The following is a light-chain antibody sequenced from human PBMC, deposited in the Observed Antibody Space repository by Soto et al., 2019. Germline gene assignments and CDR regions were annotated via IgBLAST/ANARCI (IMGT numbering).Light chain of an antibody. V-gene: IGLV2-14*01. CDR1: SSDVGGYNY. CDR3: SSYTRSSTSYV. J-gene: IGLJ1*01. CDR2: DVS. Sequence: QSALTQPASVSESPGQSITISCTGTSSDVGGYNYVSWYQQHPGKAPKLMIYDVSNRTSVVSNRFSGSKSGNTASLTISGLQAEDEADYYCSSYTRSSTSYVFGTGTKLTVL.